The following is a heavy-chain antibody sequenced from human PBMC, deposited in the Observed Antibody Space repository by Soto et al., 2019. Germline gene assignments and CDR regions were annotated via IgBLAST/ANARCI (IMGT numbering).Heavy chain of an antibody. CDR1: GGSISSGGYY. CDR3: ARDHGKIPRYGGDWFDP. Sequence: QVQLQESGPGLVKPSQTLSLTCTVSGGSISSGGYYWSWIRQHPGKGLEWIGYIYYSGSTYYNPSLKSRVTITVDTSKNQFSLNLSSVTAADTAVYYCARDHGKIPRYGGDWFDPWGQGTLVTVSS. CDR2: IYYSGST. J-gene: IGHJ5*02. V-gene: IGHV4-31*03. D-gene: IGHD3-16*01.